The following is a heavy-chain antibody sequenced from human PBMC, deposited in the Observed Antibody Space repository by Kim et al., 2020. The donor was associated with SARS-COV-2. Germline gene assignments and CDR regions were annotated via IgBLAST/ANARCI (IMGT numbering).Heavy chain of an antibody. D-gene: IGHD1-26*01. J-gene: IGHJ6*02. CDR1: GFIVSSNY. CDR2: IYSGGGT. Sequence: GGSLRLSCAASGFIVSSNYMSWVRQAPGKGLEWVSVIYSGGGTYYADSVKDRFIISRDNSKNTLYLQMNSLRAEDTAVYYCATYSEYDYYYSYVMDVWGQGTAVTVS. CDR3: ATYSEYDYYYSYVMDV. V-gene: IGHV3-66*01.